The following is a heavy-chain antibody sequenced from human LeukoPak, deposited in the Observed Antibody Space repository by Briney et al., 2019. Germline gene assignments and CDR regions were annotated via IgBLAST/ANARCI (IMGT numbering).Heavy chain of an antibody. D-gene: IGHD3-10*01. V-gene: IGHV4-39*02. J-gene: IGHJ4*02. CDR2: IYYSGST. CDR3: ARDSRWGSNYYFDN. CDR1: GGSISSSSYY. Sequence: SETLSLTCTVSGGSISSSSYYWGWIRQPPGKGLEWIGSIYYSGSTYYNPSLKSRVTISVDTSKNQFSLKLSSVTAADTAVYYCARDSRWGSNYYFDNWGQGTLVTVSS.